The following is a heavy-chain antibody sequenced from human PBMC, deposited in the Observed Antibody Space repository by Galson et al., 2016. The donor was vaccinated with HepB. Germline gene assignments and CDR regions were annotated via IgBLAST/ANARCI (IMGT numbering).Heavy chain of an antibody. CDR1: GYIFIDYW. CDR2: LGPRGDYR. Sequence: QSGAEVKKPGESLRISCEASGYIFIDYWISWVRQVPGKGLEWVGTLGPRGDYRSNSPALQGHVSISIDNSVTTAYLQWNSLKAADTAVYYCARHDLGATGFLYLDVWGNGTPVTVSS. V-gene: IGHV5-10-1*01. J-gene: IGHJ6*03. D-gene: IGHD5-12*01. CDR3: ARHDLGATGFLYLDV.